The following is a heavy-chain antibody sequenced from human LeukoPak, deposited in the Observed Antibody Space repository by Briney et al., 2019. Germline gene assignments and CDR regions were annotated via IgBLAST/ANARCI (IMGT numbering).Heavy chain of an antibody. CDR1: GGSISSGGYY. CDR3: ARASRYCSGGSDCPFDY. D-gene: IGHD2-15*01. Sequence: PSETLSLTCTVSGGSISSGGYYWSWIRQHPGKGLEWIGYIYYSGSTYYNPSLKSRVTISVDTSKNQFSLKLSSVTAADTAVYYCARASRYCSGGSDCPFDYWGQGTLVTVSS. V-gene: IGHV4-31*03. J-gene: IGHJ4*02. CDR2: IYYSGST.